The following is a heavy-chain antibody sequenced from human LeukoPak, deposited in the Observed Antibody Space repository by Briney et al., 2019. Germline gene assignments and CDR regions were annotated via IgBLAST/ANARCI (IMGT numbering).Heavy chain of an antibody. CDR1: GFTFTSYA. V-gene: IGHV3-23*01. J-gene: IGHJ4*02. Sequence: PGGSLRLSCAASGFTFTSYAMTWVRLAPGQGLEWVSTISGSGGSTYYADSVKGRFTISRDNAKNTLYLQMNSLRAEDTAVYYCARKKDDYFDYWGQGTLVAVSS. CDR3: ARKKDDYFDY. CDR2: ISGSGGST.